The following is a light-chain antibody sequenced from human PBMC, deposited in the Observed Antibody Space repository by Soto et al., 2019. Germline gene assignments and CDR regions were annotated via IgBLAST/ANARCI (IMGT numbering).Light chain of an antibody. CDR3: SSYTTTSTL. CDR2: DVS. CDR1: SSAVGGYDS. J-gene: IGLJ2*01. Sequence: QSVLTQPASVSGSPGQSITISCTGTSSAVGGYDSVSWYQQHPGKAPKLMIYDVSNRPSGVSNRFSGSKSGNTASLTISGLQAEDEADYYCSSYTTTSTLFGGGTQLTVL. V-gene: IGLV2-14*01.